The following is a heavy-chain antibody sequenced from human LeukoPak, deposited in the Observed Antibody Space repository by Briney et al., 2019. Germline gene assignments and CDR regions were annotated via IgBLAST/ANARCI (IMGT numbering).Heavy chain of an antibody. CDR2: ISSSGSTI. CDR1: GFTFSSYE. CDR3: ARAGAAAGSYYYGMDV. V-gene: IGHV3-48*03. D-gene: IGHD6-13*01. J-gene: IGHJ6*02. Sequence: GGSLRLSCAASGFTFSSYEMNWVRQAPGKGLEWVSYISSSGSTIYYADSVKGRFTISRDNAKNSLYLQMNSLRAEDTAVYYCARAGAAAGSYYYGMDVWGQGTTVTVSS.